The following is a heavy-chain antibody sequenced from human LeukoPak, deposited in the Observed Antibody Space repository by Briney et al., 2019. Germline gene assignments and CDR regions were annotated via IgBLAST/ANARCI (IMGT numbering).Heavy chain of an antibody. J-gene: IGHJ3*02. V-gene: IGHV4-59*01. Sequence: SETLSLTCTVSGGSISSYYWSWIRQPPGKGLEWIGYIYYSGSTNYNPSLKSRVTMSVDTSKNQFSLKLSSVTAADTAVYYCARSYDSSGPNAFDIWGQGTMVTVSS. CDR3: ARSYDSSGPNAFDI. CDR2: IYYSGST. D-gene: IGHD3-22*01. CDR1: GGSISSYY.